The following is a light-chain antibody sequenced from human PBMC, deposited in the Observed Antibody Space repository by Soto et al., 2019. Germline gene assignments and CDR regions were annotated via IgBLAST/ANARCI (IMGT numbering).Light chain of an antibody. Sequence: QMTQSPSSLSASVGDRVTITCRASQGISNYLAWYQQKPGTVPKLLISAASTLQTGVPSRFSGGGSGTDFTLTISSLQPEDVATYYCQKYNSAPWTFGQGTKVDIK. CDR3: QKYNSAPWT. V-gene: IGKV1-27*01. CDR2: AAS. J-gene: IGKJ1*01. CDR1: QGISNY.